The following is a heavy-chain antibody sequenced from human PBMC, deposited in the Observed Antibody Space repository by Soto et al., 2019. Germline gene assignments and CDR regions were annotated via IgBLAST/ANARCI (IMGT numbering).Heavy chain of an antibody. CDR3: ARGRFRYYDSSMDY. V-gene: IGHV1-8*01. CDR2: MNPNSGNT. Sequence: ASVKVSCKASGYTFTSYDINWVRQATGQGLEWMGWMNPNSGNTGYAQKFQGRVTMTRNTSISTAYTELSSLRSEDTAVYYCARGRFRYYDSSMDYWGQGTLVTVSS. CDR1: GYTFTSYD. J-gene: IGHJ4*02. D-gene: IGHD3-22*01.